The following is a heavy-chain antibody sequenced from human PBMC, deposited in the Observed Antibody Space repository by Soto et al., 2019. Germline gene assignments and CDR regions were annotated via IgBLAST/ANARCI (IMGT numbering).Heavy chain of an antibody. CDR1: GFTFSDYY. Sequence: PGGSLRLSCAASGFTFSDYYMSWIRQAPGKGLEWVSYISSSGSTIYYADSVKGRFTISRDNAKNSLYLQMNSLRAEDTAVYYCARADSSKSVYGDYALFDYWGQGTLVTVSS. CDR3: ARADSSKSVYGDYALFDY. CDR2: ISSSGSTI. V-gene: IGHV3-11*01. D-gene: IGHD4-17*01. J-gene: IGHJ4*02.